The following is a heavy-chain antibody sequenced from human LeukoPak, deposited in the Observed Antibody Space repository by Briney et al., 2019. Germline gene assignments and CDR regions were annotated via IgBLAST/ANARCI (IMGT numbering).Heavy chain of an antibody. CDR2: ISGSGGST. J-gene: IGHJ6*04. Sequence: PGGSLRLSCAASGFTFSSYAMSWVRQAPGKGLEWVSAISGSGGSTYYADSVKGRFTISRDNSKNTLYLQMNSLRAEDTAVYYCAKGLSFLVVAAAADVWGKGTTVTVSS. D-gene: IGHD2-15*01. CDR3: AKGLSFLVVAAAADV. V-gene: IGHV3-23*01. CDR1: GFTFSSYA.